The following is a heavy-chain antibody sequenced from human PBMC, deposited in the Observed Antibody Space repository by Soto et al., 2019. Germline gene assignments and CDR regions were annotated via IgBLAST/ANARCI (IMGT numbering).Heavy chain of an antibody. CDR1: GYTLTELS. CDR3: ATGKVNEWLGYYMDV. CDR2: FDPEDGET. D-gene: IGHD3-3*01. Sequence: ASVKGSWKVSGYTLTELSVRWLRQAPGKGLEWMGGFDPEDGETIYAQKFQGRVTMTEDTSTDTAYMELSSLRSEDTAVYYCATGKVNEWLGYYMDVWGKGTTVTVSS. J-gene: IGHJ6*03. V-gene: IGHV1-24*01.